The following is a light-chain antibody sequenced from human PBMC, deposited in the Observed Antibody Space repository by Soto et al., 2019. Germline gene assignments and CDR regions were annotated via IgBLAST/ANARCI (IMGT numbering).Light chain of an antibody. J-gene: IGLJ7*01. CDR2: RNN. CDR3: AAWDDSLSGPV. CDR1: SSNIGSNY. Sequence: QSVLTQPPSASGTPGQRVTISCSGSSSNIGSNYVYWYQQLPGTAPKLLIYRNNQRHSGVPDRFSVSKSGTSASLAISGLRSEDEADYYCAAWDDSLSGPVFGGGTQLTVL. V-gene: IGLV1-47*01.